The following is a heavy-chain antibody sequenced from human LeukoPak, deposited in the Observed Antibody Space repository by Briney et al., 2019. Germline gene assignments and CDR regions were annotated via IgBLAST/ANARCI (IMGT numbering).Heavy chain of an antibody. CDR3: ATGVTMVRGVDC. CDR2: ISGSGGST. J-gene: IGHJ4*02. V-gene: IGHV3-23*01. D-gene: IGHD3-10*01. Sequence: GGSLRLSCAASGFTFSSYAMSWVRQAPGKGLEWVSAISGSGGSTYYADSVKGRFTISRDNSKNTLYLQMNSLRAEDTAVYYCATGVTMVRGVDCWGQGTLVTVSS. CDR1: GFTFSSYA.